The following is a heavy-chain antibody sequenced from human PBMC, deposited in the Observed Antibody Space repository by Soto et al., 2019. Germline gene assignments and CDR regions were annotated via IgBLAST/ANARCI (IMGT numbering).Heavy chain of an antibody. CDR2: ISGSGGST. Sequence: GGSLTLSCAASGFTFSSYSMSWVRQAPGKGLEWVSAISGSGGSTYYADSVKGRFTISRDNSKNTLYLQMNSLRAEDTAVYYCAIYGDYVNFDYWGQGTLVTVSS. J-gene: IGHJ4*02. CDR1: GFTFSSYS. D-gene: IGHD4-17*01. CDR3: AIYGDYVNFDY. V-gene: IGHV3-23*01.